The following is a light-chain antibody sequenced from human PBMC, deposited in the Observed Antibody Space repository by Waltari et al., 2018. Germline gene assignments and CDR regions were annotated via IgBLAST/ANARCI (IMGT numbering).Light chain of an antibody. J-gene: IGKJ4*01. Sequence: DIVMTQSPLSLPVTPGAAASISCRSNQSLIHSDGNTYLDWYLQRPGQSPQLLIYWGSNRASGVPDRFSGSGSGTDFTLKISRVEADDVGIYYCMQGLQSPTFGGGTKVEIK. CDR2: WGS. V-gene: IGKV2-28*01. CDR1: QSLIHSDGNTY. CDR3: MQGLQSPT.